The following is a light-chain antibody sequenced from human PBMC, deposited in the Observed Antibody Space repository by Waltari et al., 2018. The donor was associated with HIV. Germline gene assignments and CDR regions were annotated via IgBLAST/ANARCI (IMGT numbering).Light chain of an antibody. J-gene: IGLJ1*01. Sequence: QSALTQPRSVSGSPGPSVTISCSVSSSDVGRYDYVSWYQQLPGNAPKVIIYDVTKRPSGVPDRFSGSKSGNTAFLTISGLQAEDEADYYCCSYAASYIYVFGVGTKVTVL. CDR1: SSDVGRYDY. CDR2: DVT. V-gene: IGLV2-11*01. CDR3: CSYAASYIYV.